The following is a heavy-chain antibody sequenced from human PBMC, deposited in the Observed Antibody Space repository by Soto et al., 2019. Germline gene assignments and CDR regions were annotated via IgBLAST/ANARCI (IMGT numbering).Heavy chain of an antibody. V-gene: IGHV3-23*01. CDR1: GFTFSSYG. J-gene: IGHJ6*03. D-gene: IGHD2-15*01. CDR3: AKRGTFGRVVGVYYYYMDV. Sequence: GGSLRLSCAASGFTFSSYGMSWVRQAPGKGLEWVSAISGSGGSTYYADSVKGRFTISRDNSKNTLYLQMNSLRAEDTAVYYCAKRGTFGRVVGVYYYYMDVWGKGTTVTVSS. CDR2: ISGSGGST.